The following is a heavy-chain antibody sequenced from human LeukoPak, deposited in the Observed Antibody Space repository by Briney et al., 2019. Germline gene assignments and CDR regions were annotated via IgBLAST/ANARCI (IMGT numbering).Heavy chain of an antibody. J-gene: IGHJ4*02. Sequence: GRSLRLSCTASGFAFSSFAMHWVRQAPGKGLEWVAVISYDGSNKYFADSVKGRFTISRDNSKNTLYLQMNSLRAEDTAVYYCARDQMISAAGPDYWGQGTLVTVSS. CDR3: ARDQMISAAGPDY. V-gene: IGHV3-30-3*01. D-gene: IGHD6-13*01. CDR1: GFAFSSFA. CDR2: ISYDGSNK.